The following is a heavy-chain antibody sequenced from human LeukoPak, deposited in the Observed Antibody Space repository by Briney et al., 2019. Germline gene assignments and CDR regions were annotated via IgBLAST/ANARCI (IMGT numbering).Heavy chain of an antibody. Sequence: GGSLRLSCAASGFAFSNYAMSWVRQAPGKGLEWVSGISATGSFTYYADSVKGRFTISRDNSKNTLYLQLNSLRAEDTAVYYCAKDLGYCSSTSCSWDYWGQGTLVTVPS. CDR1: GFAFSNYA. J-gene: IGHJ4*02. V-gene: IGHV3-23*01. D-gene: IGHD2-2*01. CDR2: ISATGSFT. CDR3: AKDLGYCSSTSCSWDY.